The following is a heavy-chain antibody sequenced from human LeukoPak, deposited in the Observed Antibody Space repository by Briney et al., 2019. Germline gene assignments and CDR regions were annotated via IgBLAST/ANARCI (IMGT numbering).Heavy chain of an antibody. CDR1: GLTVSADS. Sequence: GGSLRLSCAGSGLTVSADSMSWVRQAPGKGLEWVSIIQGGGGKHYAESVQGRFSVSRDNSKNILFLQMNSLRTKDTAVYYCARLRSGNPRLRYFDLWGRGTLVTVSS. D-gene: IGHD1-26*01. CDR3: ARLRSGNPRLRYFDL. V-gene: IGHV3-66*02. CDR2: IQGGGGK. J-gene: IGHJ2*01.